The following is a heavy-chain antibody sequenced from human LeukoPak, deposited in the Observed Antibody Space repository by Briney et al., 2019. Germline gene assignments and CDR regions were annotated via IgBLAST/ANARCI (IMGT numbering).Heavy chain of an antibody. CDR2: INPSGGST. CDR1: GYTFTSYY. D-gene: IGHD4-11*01. J-gene: IGHJ4*02. CDR3: ARDSSVKGYFDY. V-gene: IGHV1-46*01. Sequence: ASVKVSCKASGYTFTSYYMHWVRQAPGQGLEWMGIINPSGGSTSYAQKFQGRVSMTRDTSTSTVYMELSSLRSEDTAVYYCARDSSVKGYFDYWGQGTLVTVSS.